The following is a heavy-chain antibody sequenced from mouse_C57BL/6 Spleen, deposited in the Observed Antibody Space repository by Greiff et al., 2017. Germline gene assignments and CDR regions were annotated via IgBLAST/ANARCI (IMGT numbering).Heavy chain of an antibody. Sequence: EVQLQQSGPELVKPGASVKISCKASGYTFTDYYMNWVKQSHGKSLEWIGDINPNNGGTSYNQKFKGKATLTVDKSSSTAYMELRSLTSEDSAVYYCARRPYYGNYWAMDYWGQGTSVTVSS. CDR1: GYTFTDYY. D-gene: IGHD2-10*01. V-gene: IGHV1-26*01. CDR3: ARRPYYGNYWAMDY. J-gene: IGHJ4*01. CDR2: INPNNGGT.